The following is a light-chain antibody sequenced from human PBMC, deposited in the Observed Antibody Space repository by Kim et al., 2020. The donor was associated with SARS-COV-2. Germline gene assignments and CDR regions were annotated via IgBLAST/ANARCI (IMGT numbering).Light chain of an antibody. V-gene: IGLV3-1*01. J-gene: IGLJ1*01. CDR2: QND. Sequence: SYELTQPPSVSVSPGQTAIITCSGNKLANKNVCWYQQRPGQSPVLVIYQNDKRPSGIPGRFSGSNSANTGTLTISGTQTMDEGDYYCQAWDSGTGVFGTGTKVTVL. CDR3: QAWDSGTGV. CDR1: KLANKN.